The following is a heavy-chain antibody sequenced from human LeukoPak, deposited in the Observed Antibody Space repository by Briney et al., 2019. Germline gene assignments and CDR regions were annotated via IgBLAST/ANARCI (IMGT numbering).Heavy chain of an antibody. V-gene: IGHV3-48*03. CDR1: GFTFSTYE. CDR3: ARGGNYGYLWNAFDI. J-gene: IGHJ3*02. D-gene: IGHD5-18*01. CDR2: ISSSGTTI. Sequence: PGGSLRLSCAASGFTFSTYEMNWVRQAPGKGLEWLSYISSSGTTIYYADSVKGRFTISRDNAKNSLYLQMNSLGAEDTTVYYCARGGNYGYLWNAFDIWGQGTMVTVSS.